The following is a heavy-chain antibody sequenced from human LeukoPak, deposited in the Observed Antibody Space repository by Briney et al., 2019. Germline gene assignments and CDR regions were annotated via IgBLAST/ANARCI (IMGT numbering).Heavy chain of an antibody. Sequence: GGSLTLSCAASGFTFSSYSMNWVRQAPGKGLEWVSSISSSSSYIYYADSVKGRFTISRDNAKNSLYLQMNSLRAEDTAVYYCARDLLTTVTPLHYYYGMDVWGQGTTVTVSS. CDR3: ARDLLTTVTPLHYYYGMDV. V-gene: IGHV3-21*01. D-gene: IGHD4-17*01. J-gene: IGHJ6*02. CDR2: ISSSSSYI. CDR1: GFTFSSYS.